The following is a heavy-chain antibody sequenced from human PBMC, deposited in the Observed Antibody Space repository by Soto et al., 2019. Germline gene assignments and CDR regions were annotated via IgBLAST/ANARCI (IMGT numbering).Heavy chain of an antibody. J-gene: IGHJ3*02. CDR2: IHSSGGHT. D-gene: IGHD6-13*01. V-gene: IGHV1-46*01. CDR1: GYPFTRHY. CDR3: ARDLLAAGSDALDI. Sequence: QMQLVQSGAEVKKPEASVKVSCKASGYPFTRHYIHWVRHAPGQGLEWMGIIHSSGGHTSYAQKLQGRVALISDTSTSTVYMELSSLRSEDTAVYYCARDLLAAGSDALDIWGQGTRVTVSS.